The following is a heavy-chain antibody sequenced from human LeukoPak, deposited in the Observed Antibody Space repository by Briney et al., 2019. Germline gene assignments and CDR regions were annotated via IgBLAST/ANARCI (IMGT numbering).Heavy chain of an antibody. CDR2: ISGSGDNT. CDR1: GFTFDDYT. CDR3: AKGSYYDSSGSFYFDY. D-gene: IGHD3-22*01. V-gene: IGHV3-23*01. Sequence: GGSLRLSCAASGFTFDDYTMHWVRQAPGKGLEWVSGISGSGDNTYYADSVKGRFTISRDNSKNTLYVQVNSLGTEDTAAYYCAKGSYYDSSGSFYFDYWGQGTLVTVSS. J-gene: IGHJ4*02.